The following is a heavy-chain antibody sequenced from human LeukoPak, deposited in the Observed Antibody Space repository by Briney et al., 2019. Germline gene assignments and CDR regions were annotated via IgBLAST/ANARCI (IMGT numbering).Heavy chain of an antibody. J-gene: IGHJ4*02. CDR2: ISAYNGNT. V-gene: IGHV1-18*01. Sequence: ASVKVSFKASGYTFTSYGISWVRQAPGQGLEWMGWISAYNGNTNYAQKLQGRVTMTTDTSTSTAYMELRSLRSDDTAVYYCAREVYDILTGYSPDVIDYWGQGTLVTVSS. CDR3: AREVYDILTGYSPDVIDY. D-gene: IGHD3-9*01. CDR1: GYTFTSYG.